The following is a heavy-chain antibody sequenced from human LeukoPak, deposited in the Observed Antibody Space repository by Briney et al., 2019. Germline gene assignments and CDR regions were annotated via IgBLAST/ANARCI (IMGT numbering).Heavy chain of an antibody. D-gene: IGHD3-22*01. CDR1: GGSFSDYY. J-gene: IGHJ5*02. CDR2: INHGGTT. CDR3: ARRGSSGYRAGSGNWFDP. V-gene: IGHV4-34*01. Sequence: SETLSLTCAVYGGSFSDYYWSWIRQPPGKGLEWIGEINHGGTTNYNPSLKSRVTISVDTSKNQFSLKLNSVTAADTAVYYCARRGSSGYRAGSGNWFDPWGQGTLVTVSS.